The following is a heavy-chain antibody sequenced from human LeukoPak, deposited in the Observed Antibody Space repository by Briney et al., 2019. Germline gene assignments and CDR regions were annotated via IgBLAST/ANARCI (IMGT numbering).Heavy chain of an antibody. J-gene: IGHJ3*02. V-gene: IGHV2-5*01. CDR1: GFSLSTSGVG. CDR3: AHSRRLAGGFWSDSYAAFDI. CDR2: IYWSDDK. Sequence: SGPTLVNPTQTLTLTCTFSGFSLSTSGVGVGWIRQPPGKALEWLALIYWSDDKRYSPSLRSRLTITKDTSKNQVALRMTNMDPVDTATYYCAHSRRLAGGFWSDSYAAFDIWGQGTMVTVSS. D-gene: IGHD3-3*01.